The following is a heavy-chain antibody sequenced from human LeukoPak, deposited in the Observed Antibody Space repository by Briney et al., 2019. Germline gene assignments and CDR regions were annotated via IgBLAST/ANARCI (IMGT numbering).Heavy chain of an antibody. V-gene: IGHV3-23*01. Sequence: GGSLRLSCAASGFTFSSFAMSWVRHAPAKGLEWVSYISVSGGRTYYADSVKGRFTISRDNSKNTLYLQMNSLRAEDTAVYYCGRGSRISDYWGQGTQVTVSS. CDR2: ISVSGGRT. CDR1: GFTFSSFA. CDR3: GRGSRISDY. D-gene: IGHD2-15*01. J-gene: IGHJ4*02.